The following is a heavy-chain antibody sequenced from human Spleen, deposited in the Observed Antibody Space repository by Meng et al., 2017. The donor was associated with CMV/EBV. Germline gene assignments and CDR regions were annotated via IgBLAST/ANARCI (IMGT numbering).Heavy chain of an antibody. CDR2: ISSSSSYI. V-gene: IGHV3-21*01. D-gene: IGHD2-2*02. Sequence: GGSLRLSCAASGFNFSNYEMNWVRQAPGKGLEWVSSISSSSSYIYYADSVKGRFTISRDNAKNSLYLQMNSLRAEDTAVYYCARGPAPCSSTSCYTIPYYYYGMDVWGQGTTVTVSS. CDR1: GFNFSNYE. J-gene: IGHJ6*02. CDR3: ARGPAPCSSTSCYTIPYYYYGMDV.